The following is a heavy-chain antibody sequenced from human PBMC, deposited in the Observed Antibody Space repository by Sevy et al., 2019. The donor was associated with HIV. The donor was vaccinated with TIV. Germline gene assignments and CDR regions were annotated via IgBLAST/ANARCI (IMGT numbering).Heavy chain of an antibody. CDR1: GFTFSPYS. J-gene: IGHJ4*02. D-gene: IGHD3-22*01. Sequence: GGSLRLSCAVSGFTFSPYSMIWVRQAPGKGLEWVANIKQDMSEKYYADSVKGRFTISRDNARNSLYLQMESLRAEDTAVYYCARAQQVTMLVVIGGLYFDFWGQGTLVTVSS. CDR3: ARAQQVTMLVVIGGLYFDF. CDR2: IKQDMSEK. V-gene: IGHV3-7*01.